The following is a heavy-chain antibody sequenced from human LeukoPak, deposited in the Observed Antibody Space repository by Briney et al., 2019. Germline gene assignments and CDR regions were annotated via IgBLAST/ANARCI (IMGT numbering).Heavy chain of an antibody. CDR2: ISSGSNAR. CDR1: GTTFDRYS. CDR3: AREKYLVNGGYYYMDV. J-gene: IGHJ6*03. Sequence: GGSLRLSCVASGTTFDRYSMNWVRQAPGKGLEWVSYISSGSNARLYAESVKGRFSISRDNSNDSLYLQMNSLRAEDTAVYYSAREKYLVNGGYYYMDVWGKGTTVTVSS. V-gene: IGHV3-48*04. D-gene: IGHD2-8*01.